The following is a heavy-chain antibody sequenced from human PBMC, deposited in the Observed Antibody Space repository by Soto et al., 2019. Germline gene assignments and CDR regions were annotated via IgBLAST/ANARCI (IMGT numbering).Heavy chain of an antibody. CDR2: ISSGGGAA. CDR3: ARGSRGYSYASAPFFDY. V-gene: IGHV3-48*03. J-gene: IGHJ4*02. Sequence: GGSLRLSCAASGFTFSSYEMNWVRQAPGKGLEWVSYISSGGGAAYYADSVKGRFTISRDNAKNSLSLQMNSLRVEDTALYYCARGSRGYSYASAPFFDYWGQGTLVTVSS. CDR1: GFTFSSYE. D-gene: IGHD5-18*01.